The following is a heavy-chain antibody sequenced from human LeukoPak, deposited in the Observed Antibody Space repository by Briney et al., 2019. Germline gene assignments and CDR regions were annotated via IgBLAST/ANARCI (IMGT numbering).Heavy chain of an antibody. CDR1: GYTFTSYG. J-gene: IGHJ5*02. D-gene: IGHD3-16*01. CDR3: ARDIMITFGGVPAWFDP. CDR2: IIPIFGTA. V-gene: IGHV1-69*06. Sequence: SVKVSCKASGYTFTSYGISWVRQAPGQGLEWMGGIIPIFGTANYAQKFQGRVTITADKSTSTAYMELSSLRSEDTAVYYCARDIMITFGGVPAWFDPWGQGTLVTVSS.